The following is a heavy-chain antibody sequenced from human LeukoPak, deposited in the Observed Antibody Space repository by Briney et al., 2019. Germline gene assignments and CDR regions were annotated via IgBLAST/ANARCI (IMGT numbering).Heavy chain of an antibody. CDR1: GGSNSSSNW. Sequence: PSETLSLTCAVSGGSNSSSNWWSWVRPPPGKGLEWIGEIYHSGSTNYNPSLKSRVTISVDKSKNQFSLKLSSVTAADTAVYYCARVGYYYDSSGYRPPNFDYWGQGTLVTVSS. D-gene: IGHD3-22*01. CDR2: IYHSGST. V-gene: IGHV4-4*02. J-gene: IGHJ4*02. CDR3: ARVGYYYDSSGYRPPNFDY.